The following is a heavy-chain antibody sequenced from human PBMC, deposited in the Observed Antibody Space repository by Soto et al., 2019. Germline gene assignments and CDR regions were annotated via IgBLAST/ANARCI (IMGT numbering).Heavy chain of an antibody. CDR3: ARGITHRTPHAF. CDR2: INAGNGNT. V-gene: IGHV1-3*01. J-gene: IGHJ1*01. CDR1: GYTFTSYA. D-gene: IGHD3-16*01. Sequence: ASGKVSCKASGYTFTSYAMHWVRQAPGQRLEWMGWINAGNGNTKYSQKFQGRVTITRDTSASTAYMELSSLRSEDTAVYYCARGITHRTPHAFWAPGSFDTGSS.